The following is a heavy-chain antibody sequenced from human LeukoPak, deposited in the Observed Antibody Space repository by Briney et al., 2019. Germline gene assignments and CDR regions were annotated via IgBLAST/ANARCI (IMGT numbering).Heavy chain of an antibody. D-gene: IGHD3-3*01. CDR3: ARDGLGLEWLLRENDAFDI. CDR2: ISSSSSYI. CDR1: GFTFSSYS. J-gene: IGHJ3*02. Sequence: KPGGSLRLSCAASGFTFSSYSMNWVRQAPGKGLEWVSSISSSSSYIYYADSVKGRFTISRDNAKKSLYLQMNSLRAEDTAVYYCARDGLGLEWLLRENDAFDIWGQGTMVTVSS. V-gene: IGHV3-21*01.